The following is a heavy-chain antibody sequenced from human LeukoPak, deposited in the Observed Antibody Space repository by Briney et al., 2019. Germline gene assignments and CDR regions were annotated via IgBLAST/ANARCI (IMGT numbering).Heavy chain of an antibody. D-gene: IGHD3/OR15-3a*01. CDR1: GFTFSSYE. V-gene: IGHV3-48*03. J-gene: IGHJ4*02. CDR3: AKAGLTYYFDY. Sequence: GGSLRPSCAASGFTFSSYEMNWVRQAPGKGLEWVSYISSSGSTIYYADSVKGRFTISRDNAKNSLYLQMNSLRAEDTAVYYCAKAGLTYYFDYWGQGTLVTVSS. CDR2: ISSSGSTI.